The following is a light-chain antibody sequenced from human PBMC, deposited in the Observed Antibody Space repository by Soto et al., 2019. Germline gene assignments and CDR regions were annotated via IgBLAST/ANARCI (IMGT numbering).Light chain of an antibody. CDR3: TSYASRNPRV. Sequence: QSALTQPASVSGSPGQSITISCTGTSSDVGGYNHVSWYQQHPGKAHKLMIYDVSNRPSGVSNRFSGSKSGNTASLSISGLQPEDEADYHCTSYASRNPRVFGGGTKLTVL. V-gene: IGLV2-14*01. J-gene: IGLJ3*02. CDR1: SSDVGGYNH. CDR2: DVS.